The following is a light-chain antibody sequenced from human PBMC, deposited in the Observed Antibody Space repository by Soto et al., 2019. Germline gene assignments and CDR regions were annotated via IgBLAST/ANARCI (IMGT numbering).Light chain of an antibody. V-gene: IGKV3-20*01. CDR2: GAS. CDR1: QSVSSSY. Sequence: EIVLTQSPGTLSLSPGERATLSCRASQSVSSSYLAWYQHKPGQAPRLLIYGASNRATGIPDRFSGSGSGTDFTLTISRLEPEDFAVYYCQHYDSSAPMYTFGQGTKLEI. CDR3: QHYDSSAPMYT. J-gene: IGKJ2*01.